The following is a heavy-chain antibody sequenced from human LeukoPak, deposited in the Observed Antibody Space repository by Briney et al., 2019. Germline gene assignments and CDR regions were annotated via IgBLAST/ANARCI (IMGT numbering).Heavy chain of an antibody. V-gene: IGHV3-9*01. CDR1: GFTFDDYA. J-gene: IGHJ4*02. Sequence: GGSLRLSCAASGFTFDDYAMHWVRQAPGKGLEWVSGISWNSGSIGYADSVKGRFTISRDNAKNSLYLQMNSLRAEDTAVYYCARDRWGPAAAAAGLRGGPGFDYWGQGTLVTVSS. CDR2: ISWNSGSI. D-gene: IGHD6-13*01. CDR3: ARDRWGPAAAAAGLRGGPGFDY.